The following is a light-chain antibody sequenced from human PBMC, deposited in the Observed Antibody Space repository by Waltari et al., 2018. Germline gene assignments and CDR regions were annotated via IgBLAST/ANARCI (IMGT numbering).Light chain of an antibody. CDR2: RVS. Sequence: DVVMTRSPLSLPVTPGQAPSISCKSIQTLVHSDGNTHLNWFQQRPGQSPRRLIYRVSNRDSGVPDRFSGSGSGTDFTLKISRVEAEDVGVYYCMQGTHWAYTFGQGTKLDIK. J-gene: IGKJ2*01. V-gene: IGKV2-30*02. CDR3: MQGTHWAYT. CDR1: QTLVHSDGNTH.